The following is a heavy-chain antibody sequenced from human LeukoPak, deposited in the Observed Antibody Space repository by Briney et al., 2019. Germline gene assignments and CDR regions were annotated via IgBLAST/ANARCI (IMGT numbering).Heavy chain of an antibody. CDR1: GYTFTSYG. D-gene: IGHD2-2*01. CDR3: ARDTFLYCSSTSCSHFDY. V-gene: IGHV1-18*01. CDR2: ISAYNGNT. J-gene: IGHJ4*02. Sequence: GASVKVSCKASGYTFTSYGISWVRQAPGQGLEWMGWISAYNGNTNYAQKLQGRVTMTTDTSTSTAYMELRSLRSDDTAVYYCARDTFLYCSSTSCSHFDYWGQGTLVTVSS.